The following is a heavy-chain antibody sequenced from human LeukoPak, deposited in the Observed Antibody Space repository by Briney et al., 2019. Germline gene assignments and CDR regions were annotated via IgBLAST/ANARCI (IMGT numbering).Heavy chain of an antibody. V-gene: IGHV3-23*01. CDR2: ISGSGGST. CDR3: AKAWSGELLLLYY. D-gene: IGHD3-10*01. CDR1: GFTFSSYG. J-gene: IGHJ4*02. Sequence: GGSLRLSCAASGFTFSSYGMSWVRQAPGKGLEWVSAISGSGGSTYYADSVKGRFTISRDNSKNTLYLQMNSLRAEDTAVYYCAKAWSGELLLLYYWGQGTLVTVSS.